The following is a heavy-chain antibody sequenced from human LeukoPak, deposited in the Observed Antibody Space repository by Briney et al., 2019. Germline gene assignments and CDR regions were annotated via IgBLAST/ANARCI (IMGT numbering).Heavy chain of an antibody. V-gene: IGHV5-51*01. D-gene: IGHD6-19*01. CDR1: GYSCISYW. J-gene: IGHJ4*02. CDR3: ARLPYSSGWYRTLDY. CDR2: IYPGDSDT. Sequence: GESLKISCKGSGYSCISYWIGWVRQMPGKGLEWMGIIYPGDSDTRYSPSFQGQVSISVDKSINTAYVQWSSLKASDTAMYYCARLPYSSGWYRTLDYWGQGTLVTVSS.